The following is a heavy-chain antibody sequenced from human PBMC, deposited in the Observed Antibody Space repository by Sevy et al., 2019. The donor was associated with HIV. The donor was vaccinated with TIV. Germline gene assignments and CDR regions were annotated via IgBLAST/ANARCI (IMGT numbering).Heavy chain of an antibody. CDR3: ARVRPYDTRDFDY. CDR2: ISSSGSYI. V-gene: IGHV3-21*01. Sequence: GGSLRLSCVASGFTFRSYTMKWVRQAPGKGLECVSSISSSGSYIYYADSVKGRFTISRDDAKNSLYLQMNTLRAEDPALYYCARVRPYDTRDFDYWGQGTLVTVSS. D-gene: IGHD3-22*01. CDR1: GFTFRSYT. J-gene: IGHJ4*02.